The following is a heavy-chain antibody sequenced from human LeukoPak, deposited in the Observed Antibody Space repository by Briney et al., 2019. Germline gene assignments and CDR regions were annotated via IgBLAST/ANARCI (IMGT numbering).Heavy chain of an antibody. CDR2: TYYKSKWNT. J-gene: IGHJ4*02. D-gene: IGHD6-19*01. CDR1: GDSVYSDSAA. Sequence: SQTLSLTCAISGDSVYSDSAAWTWIRQSPSRGLEWLGRTYYKSKWNTDYAVSVKSRITINPDTSKNQFSLKLSSVTAADTAVYYCARPIAVAGRGEDYWGQGTLVTVSS. V-gene: IGHV6-1*01. CDR3: ARPIAVAGRGEDY.